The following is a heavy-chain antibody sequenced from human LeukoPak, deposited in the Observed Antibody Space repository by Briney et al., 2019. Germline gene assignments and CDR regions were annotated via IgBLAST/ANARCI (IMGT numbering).Heavy chain of an antibody. CDR3: ARDRYGSGSYYNADY. CDR1: GFTFSTYS. D-gene: IGHD3-10*01. Sequence: GGSLRLTCAVSGFTFSTYSMNWVRQAPGKGLEWVSYISSSSSTIYYADSVKGRFTISRDNAKNSLYLQMNSLRAEDTAVYYCARDRYGSGSYYNADYSGQGTLVTVSS. V-gene: IGHV3-48*01. CDR2: ISSSSSTI. J-gene: IGHJ4*02.